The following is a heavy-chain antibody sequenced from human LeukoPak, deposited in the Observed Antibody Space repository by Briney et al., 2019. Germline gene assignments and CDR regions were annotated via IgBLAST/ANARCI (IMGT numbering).Heavy chain of an antibody. CDR2: IIPIFGTA. D-gene: IGHD5-12*01. J-gene: IGHJ5*02. CDR3: ARGETRGYSPSDWFGP. Sequence: SVKVSCKASGGTFSSYAISWVRQAPGQGLEWMGGIIPIFGTANYAQKFQGRVTITADKSTSTAYMELSSLRSEDTAVYYCARGETRGYSPSDWFGPWGQGTLVTVSS. V-gene: IGHV1-69*06. CDR1: GGTFSSYA.